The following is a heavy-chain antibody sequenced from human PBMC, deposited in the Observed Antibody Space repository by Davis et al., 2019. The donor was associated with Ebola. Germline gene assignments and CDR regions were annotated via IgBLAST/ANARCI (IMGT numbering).Heavy chain of an antibody. CDR3: ARDGITIFADGMDV. Sequence: ASVKVSCRASGGTFSSYAISWVRQAPGQGLEWMGWISAYNGNTNYAQKLQGRVTMTRDTSTSTVYMELSSLRSEDTAVYYCARDGITIFADGMDVWGQGTTVTVSS. CDR1: GGTFSSYA. D-gene: IGHD3-3*01. CDR2: ISAYNGNT. V-gene: IGHV1-18*01. J-gene: IGHJ6*02.